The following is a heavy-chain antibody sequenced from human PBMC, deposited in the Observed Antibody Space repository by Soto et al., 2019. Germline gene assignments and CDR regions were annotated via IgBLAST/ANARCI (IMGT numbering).Heavy chain of an antibody. V-gene: IGHV1-18*01. CDR2: ISAYNGNT. CDR3: ARDPIGDYGADYYYGMDV. D-gene: IGHD4-17*01. Sequence: QVQLVQSGAEVMKPGASVKVSCKASGYTFTSYGISWVRQAPGQGLEWMGWISAYNGNTSYAQKLQGRVTMTTDTSTSTAYMELRSLRSDDTAVYYCARDPIGDYGADYYYGMDVWGQGTTVTVSS. CDR1: GYTFTSYG. J-gene: IGHJ6*02.